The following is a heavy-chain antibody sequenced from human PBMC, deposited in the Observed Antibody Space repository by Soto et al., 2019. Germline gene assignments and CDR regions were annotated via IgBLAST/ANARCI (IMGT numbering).Heavy chain of an antibody. J-gene: IGHJ6*02. CDR3: HYYYYGMDV. D-gene: IGHD5-18*01. CDR1: GYTFTAYD. CDR2: IRAYNGDT. Sequence: GASVKVSCKTSGYTFTAYDIYWVRQAPGQGLEWMGWIRAYNGDTNYAQKFQTRVTMTTDKSTDTAYMDPVDTATYYCARMGGHYYYYGMDVWGQGTTVTVSS. V-gene: IGHV1-18*01.